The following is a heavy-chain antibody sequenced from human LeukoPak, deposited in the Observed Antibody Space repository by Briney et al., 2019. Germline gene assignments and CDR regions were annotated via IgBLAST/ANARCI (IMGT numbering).Heavy chain of an antibody. D-gene: IGHD2-2*01. J-gene: IGHJ5*02. CDR2: INTDGSST. Sequence: PGGSLRLSCAASGFTFSSYWMHWVRHAPGKGLVWVSRINTDGSSTSYADSVKGRFTISRDNAKNTLYLQMNSLRAEDTAVYYCARDIVVVPAAYNWFDPWGQGTLVTVSS. CDR1: GFTFSSYW. CDR3: ARDIVVVPAAYNWFDP. V-gene: IGHV3-74*01.